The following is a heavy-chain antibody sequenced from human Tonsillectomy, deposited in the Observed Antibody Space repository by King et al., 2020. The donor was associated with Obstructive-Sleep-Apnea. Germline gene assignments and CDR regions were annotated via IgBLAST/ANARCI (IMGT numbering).Heavy chain of an antibody. V-gene: IGHV3-72*01. J-gene: IGHJ3*02. D-gene: IGHD3-3*01. CDR3: AREAYYDFTGAAVHI. Sequence: VQLVESGGGLVQPGGSLRLSCAASGFTLSDHYMDWVRQTPGKGLEWVGRTRNKDNGYTTEYAASVKGRFTISRDDSKNSLYLQMDNLKTEDTAVYYGAREAYYDFTGAAVHIWGQGTLVTVAA. CDR1: GFTLSDHY. CDR2: TRNKDNGYTT.